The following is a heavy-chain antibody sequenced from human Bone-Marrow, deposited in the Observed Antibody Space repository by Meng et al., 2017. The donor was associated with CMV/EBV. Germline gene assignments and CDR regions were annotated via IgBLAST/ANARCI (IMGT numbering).Heavy chain of an antibody. V-gene: IGHV3-74*01. Sequence: GESLKISCAASGFTFSGYWMHWVRQAPGKGLVWVSGLSTDGSITRYADSVKGRFTISRDNAKKSLYLQMNSLRAEDTAVYYCARDRLVGATSWWYFDYWGQGTLVTGSS. J-gene: IGHJ4*02. CDR1: GFTFSGYW. CDR2: LSTDGSIT. CDR3: ARDRLVGATSWWYFDY. D-gene: IGHD1-26*01.